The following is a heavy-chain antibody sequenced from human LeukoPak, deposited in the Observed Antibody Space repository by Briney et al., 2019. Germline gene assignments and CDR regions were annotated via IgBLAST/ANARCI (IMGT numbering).Heavy chain of an antibody. D-gene: IGHD4-17*01. Sequence: PSETLSLTCTVPGLSISSGYYWGWIRQPPGKGLEWIGSIHHSGSPYYKSSLKSRVTISLDMSRNQFSLKLNSVTAADTAVYYCARQVGGMTTVTADFDHWGQGTLVTVPS. V-gene: IGHV4-38-2*02. CDR1: GLSISSGYY. CDR2: IHHSGSP. J-gene: IGHJ4*02. CDR3: ARQVGGMTTVTADFDH.